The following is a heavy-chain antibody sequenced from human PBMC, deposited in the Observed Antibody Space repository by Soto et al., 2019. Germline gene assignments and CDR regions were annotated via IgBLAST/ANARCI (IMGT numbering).Heavy chain of an antibody. J-gene: IGHJ3*02. D-gene: IGHD6-13*01. Sequence: QVHLVQSGAEVKKPGSSVKVSCKAPGGTFSNHAINWVRQAPGRGLEWMGRIIPIFSTTNYAQKLQGRVTMTADESTITAYLELSSLKQDDTAVYYCAREVAADGTFREDVFDIWGQGTLVTVSS. CDR1: GGTFSNHA. CDR3: AREVAADGTFREDVFDI. V-gene: IGHV1-69*12. CDR2: IIPIFSTT.